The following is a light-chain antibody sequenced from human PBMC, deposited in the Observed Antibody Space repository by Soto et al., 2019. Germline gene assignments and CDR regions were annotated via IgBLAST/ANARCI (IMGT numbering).Light chain of an antibody. CDR3: SSYTSSSTLGV. J-gene: IGLJ1*01. CDR1: SSDIGGYNY. CDR2: EVS. V-gene: IGLV2-14*01. Sequence: QPVLTKPASVYLSPRQSIHMSCNGTSSDIGGYNYVSWYQQYPGNAPKLMISEVSNRPSGISNRFSGFKSANTAFLIISGLQAEDEADYFCSSYTSSSTLGVFGTGTKVTVL.